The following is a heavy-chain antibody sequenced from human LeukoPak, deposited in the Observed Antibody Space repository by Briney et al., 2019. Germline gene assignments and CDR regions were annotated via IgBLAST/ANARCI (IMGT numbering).Heavy chain of an antibody. V-gene: IGHV3-30*18. CDR2: ISYDGSNK. CDR3: AKGPWFDP. CDR1: GFTFSSYG. Sequence: GGSLRLSCAASGFTFSSYGMHWVRQAPGKGLEWVAVISYDGSNKYYADSVKSRFTISRDNSKNTLYLQMNSLRAEDTAVYYCAKGPWFDPWGQETLVTVSS. J-gene: IGHJ5*02.